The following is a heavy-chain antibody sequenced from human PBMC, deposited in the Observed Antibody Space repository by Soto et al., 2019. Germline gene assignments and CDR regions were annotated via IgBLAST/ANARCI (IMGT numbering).Heavy chain of an antibody. V-gene: IGHV3-30*18. J-gene: IGHJ4*02. CDR2: ISHDGSNK. Sequence: GGSLRLSCAASGFTFSSYGMHWVRQTPGKGLEWVAVISHDGSNKYYADSVKGRFTISRDNSKNTLYLQMNSLRAEDTAVYYCAKSIYDSSGYYWLDYWGQGTLVTVSS. D-gene: IGHD3-22*01. CDR3: AKSIYDSSGYYWLDY. CDR1: GFTFSSYG.